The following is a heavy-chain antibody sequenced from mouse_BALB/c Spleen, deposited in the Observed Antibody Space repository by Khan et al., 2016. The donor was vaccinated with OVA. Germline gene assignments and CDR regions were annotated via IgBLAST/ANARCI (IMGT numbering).Heavy chain of an antibody. V-gene: IGHV1-7*01. D-gene: IGHD1-1*01. CDR3: SRFASSCCTTFVY. CDR2: INPSTGYT. Sequence: QVRLQQSGAELAKPGASVKMSCKASGYTFANYWMHWVKQRPGQGLDWIGYINPSTGYTDYNQKFKDKATLTAEKSSSTAYMQLSSLTSEDSAVYDCSRFASSCCTTFVYWGQGTTLTVSS. CDR1: GYTFANYW. J-gene: IGHJ2*01.